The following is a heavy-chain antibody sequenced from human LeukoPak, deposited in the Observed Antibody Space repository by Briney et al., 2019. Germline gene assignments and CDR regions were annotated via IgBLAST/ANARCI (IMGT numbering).Heavy chain of an antibody. J-gene: IGHJ4*02. V-gene: IGHV4-59*01. D-gene: IGHD6-13*01. CDR2: IYYSGST. CDR1: GGSISSYY. CDR3: AVSIAAAGTEGYFDY. Sequence: SETLSLTCTVSGGSISSYYWSWIRQPPGKGLEWIGYIYYSGSTNYNPSLKSRVTISADTSKNQFSLKLSSVTAADTAVYYCAVSIAAAGTEGYFDYWGQGTLVTVSS.